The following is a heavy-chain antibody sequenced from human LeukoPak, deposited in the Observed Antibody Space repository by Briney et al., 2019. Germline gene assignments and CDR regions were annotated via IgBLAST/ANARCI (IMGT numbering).Heavy chain of an antibody. CDR3: ATRNYYGSGSYGY. V-gene: IGHV3-23*01. J-gene: IGHJ4*02. D-gene: IGHD3-10*01. CDR2: ISGSGGST. CDR1: GFTFSSYG. Sequence: PGGSLRLSCAASGFTFSSYGMSWVRQAPGKGLEWVSAISGSGGSTYYADSVKGRFTISRDNSKNTLYLQMNSLRAEDTAVYYCATRNYYGSGSYGYWGQGTLVTVSS.